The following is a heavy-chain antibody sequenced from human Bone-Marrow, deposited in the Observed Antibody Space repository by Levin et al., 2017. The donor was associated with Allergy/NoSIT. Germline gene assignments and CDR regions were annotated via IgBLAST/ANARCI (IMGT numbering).Heavy chain of an antibody. CDR1: GFTFSSYG. D-gene: IGHD6-19*01. J-gene: IGHJ6*02. CDR2: ISYDGSNK. Sequence: GESLKISCAASGFTFSSYGMHWVRQAPGKGLEWVAVISYDGSNKYYADSVKGRFTISRDNSKNTLYLQMNSLRAEDTAVYYCAKLAVAGTSGMDVWGQGTTVTVSS. CDR3: AKLAVAGTSGMDV. V-gene: IGHV3-30*18.